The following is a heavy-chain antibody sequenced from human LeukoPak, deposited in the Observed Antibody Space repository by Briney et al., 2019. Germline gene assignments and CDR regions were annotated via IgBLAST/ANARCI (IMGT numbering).Heavy chain of an antibody. D-gene: IGHD6-13*01. Sequence: GASVKVSCKASGGTFSSYAISWVRQAPGQGLEWMEGIIPIFGTANYAQKFQGRVTITADKSTSTAYMELSSLRSEDTAVYYCARGSTAAGTGWFDPWGQGTLDTVSS. CDR2: IIPIFGTA. CDR1: GGTFSSYA. V-gene: IGHV1-69*06. J-gene: IGHJ5*02. CDR3: ARGSTAAGTGWFDP.